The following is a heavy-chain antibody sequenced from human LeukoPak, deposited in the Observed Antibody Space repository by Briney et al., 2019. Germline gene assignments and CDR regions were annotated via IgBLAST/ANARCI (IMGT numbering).Heavy chain of an antibody. J-gene: IGHJ4*02. CDR3: ARGGATFDY. D-gene: IGHD1-26*01. V-gene: IGHV3-23*01. Sequence: GGSLRLSCAASGFTFSNYAMNWVRQAPGKGLEWVSGISGSGGSTYYADSVKGHFTISRGNSKNTLYVQLNSLRAEDTAVYYCARGGATFDYWGQGTLVTVSS. CDR1: GFTFSNYA. CDR2: ISGSGGST.